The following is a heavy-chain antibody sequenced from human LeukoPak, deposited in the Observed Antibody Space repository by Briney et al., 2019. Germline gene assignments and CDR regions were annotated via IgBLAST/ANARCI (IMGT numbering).Heavy chain of an antibody. CDR1: GFTVSSNY. CDR3: ATDVRSSPLGF. J-gene: IGHJ4*01. V-gene: IGHV3-66*01. CDR2: IYSGGST. Sequence: TGGSLRLSCAASGFTVSSNYMSWVRQAPGKGLEWVSVIYSGGSTYYADSVKGRFTISRDNSNNTLFLQMTNLRAEDSGLYYCATDVRSSPLGFWGHGTLVTVSS. D-gene: IGHD6-19*01.